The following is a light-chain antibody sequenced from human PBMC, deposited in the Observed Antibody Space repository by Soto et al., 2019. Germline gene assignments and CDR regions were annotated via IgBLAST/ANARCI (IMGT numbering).Light chain of an antibody. CDR3: HQYGSSPPYT. J-gene: IGKJ2*01. Sequence: EVVLTQSPATLSLSPGESATLSCRASQSVTNNYFAWYQQKPAQAPRLLIFGSSDRATGIPDRFSGSGSGTDFTLTISRLEPEDFAVYYCHQYGSSPPYTFGQGTKLEIK. CDR2: GSS. CDR1: QSVTNNY. V-gene: IGKV3-20*01.